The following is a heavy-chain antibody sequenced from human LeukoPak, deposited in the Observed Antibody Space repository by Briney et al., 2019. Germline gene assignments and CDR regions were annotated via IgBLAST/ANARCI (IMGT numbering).Heavy chain of an antibody. J-gene: IGHJ4*02. CDR1: GFTFDDYA. V-gene: IGHV3-9*01. CDR3: AKDQYYYDSSVYFDY. CDR2: ISWNSGSI. Sequence: GRSLRLSCAASGFTFDDYAMHWVRQAPGKGLEWVSGISWNSGSIGYADSVKGRFTISRDNAKNSLYLQMNSLRAEDTALYYCAKDQYYYDSSVYFDYWGQGTLVTVSS. D-gene: IGHD3-22*01.